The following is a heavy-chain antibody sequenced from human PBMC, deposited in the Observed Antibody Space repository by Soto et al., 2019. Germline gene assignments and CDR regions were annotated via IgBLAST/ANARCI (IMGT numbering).Heavy chain of an antibody. Sequence: GEYLKISCQSSGYTFSNFWIGWVRQLPGKGLEWMGIIYPGDHETRYSPSFHGKVTNSADRSISTAYLQWSSLKASDTAMYYCASSIITGTRYYYYGMDVWGQGTTVTVSS. CDR2: IYPGDHET. CDR3: ASSIITGTRYYYYGMDV. CDR1: GYTFSNFW. J-gene: IGHJ6*02. V-gene: IGHV5-51*01. D-gene: IGHD3-22*01.